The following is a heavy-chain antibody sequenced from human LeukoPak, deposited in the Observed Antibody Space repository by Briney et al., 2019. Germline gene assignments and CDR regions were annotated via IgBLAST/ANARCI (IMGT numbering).Heavy chain of an antibody. V-gene: IGHV3-23*01. J-gene: IGHJ4*02. CDR2: ISGSGGRA. CDR3: AKDPISDIVATSFDY. D-gene: IGHD5-12*01. Sequence: PGGSLRLSCAASGFTFSNNAMSWVRQAPGKGLEWVSDISGSGGRAHYADSVKGRFTISRDDSKNSLYLQMNSLRAEDTALYYCAKDPISDIVATSFDYWGQGTLVTVSS. CDR1: GFTFSNNA.